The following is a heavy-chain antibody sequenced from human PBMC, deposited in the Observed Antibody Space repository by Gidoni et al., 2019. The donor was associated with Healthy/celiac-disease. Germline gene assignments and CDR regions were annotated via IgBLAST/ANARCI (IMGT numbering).Heavy chain of an antibody. CDR3: ARGRWRGGWFDP. CDR2: INHSGST. CDR1: GGSFSGYY. D-gene: IGHD2-15*01. V-gene: IGHV4-34*01. Sequence: QVQLQQWCAGLLTPSETLSLTCAVYGGSFSGYYWSWIRQPPGKGLEWIGEINHSGSTNYNPSLKSRVTISVDTSKNQFSLKLSSVTAADTAVYYGARGRWRGGWFDPWGQGTLVTVSS. J-gene: IGHJ5*02.